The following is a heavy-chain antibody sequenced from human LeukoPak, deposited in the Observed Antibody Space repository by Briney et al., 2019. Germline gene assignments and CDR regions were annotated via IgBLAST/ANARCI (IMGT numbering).Heavy chain of an antibody. Sequence: GGSLRLSCAASGYIFSSNAMSWVRQAPGKGLECVSTMGLTSGSTFYADSVKGRFTISRDNSKNTLFLQMNSLRAEDTAVYYCAKAEGYCSGGSCNRYFQHWGQGTLVTVSS. CDR2: MGLTSGST. CDR1: GYIFSSNA. J-gene: IGHJ1*01. CDR3: AKAEGYCSGGSCNRYFQH. V-gene: IGHV3-23*01. D-gene: IGHD2-15*01.